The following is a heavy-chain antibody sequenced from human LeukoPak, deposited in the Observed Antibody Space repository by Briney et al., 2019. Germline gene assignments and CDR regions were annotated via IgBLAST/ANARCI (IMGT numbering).Heavy chain of an antibody. CDR1: GFTFSDYF. CDR2: ISVSGSSV. CDR3: ARQPHYYDSSGNYHQWFDP. D-gene: IGHD3-22*01. V-gene: IGHV3-11*04. J-gene: IGHJ5*01. Sequence: GGSLRLSCAASGFTFSDYFMSWIRQAPGKGLEWVSHISVSGSSVSYADSVQGRFTVSRDNAKNSLYLLMNSLRAEDTAVYFCARQPHYYDSSGNYHQWFDPWGQGTLVTVSS.